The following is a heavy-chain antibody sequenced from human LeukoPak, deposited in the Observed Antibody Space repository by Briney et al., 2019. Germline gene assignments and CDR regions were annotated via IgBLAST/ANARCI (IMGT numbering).Heavy chain of an antibody. Sequence: GGSLRLSCAASGFTFTNYGVSWVRQAPGKGLEWVSAISGSGGSTYYADSVKGRFTVSRDNSKNTLYLQMNSLRAEDTAVYYCAKVGYYDSSGYPDYWGQGTLVTVSS. CDR2: ISGSGGST. CDR3: AKVGYYDSSGYPDY. D-gene: IGHD3-22*01. J-gene: IGHJ4*02. CDR1: GFTFTNYG. V-gene: IGHV3-23*01.